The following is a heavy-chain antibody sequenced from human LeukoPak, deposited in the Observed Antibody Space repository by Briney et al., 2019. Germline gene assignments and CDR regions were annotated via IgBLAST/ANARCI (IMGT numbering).Heavy chain of an antibody. Sequence: SETLSLTCAVYGGSFSGYYWSWIRQPPGKGLEWIGEINHSGSTNYNPSLKSRVTISVDTSKNQFSLKLSSVTAADTAVYYCARGEICSGGSCYAWFDPWGQGTLVTVSS. CDR3: ARGEICSGGSCYAWFDP. CDR1: GGSFSGYY. V-gene: IGHV4-34*01. J-gene: IGHJ5*02. D-gene: IGHD2-15*01. CDR2: INHSGST.